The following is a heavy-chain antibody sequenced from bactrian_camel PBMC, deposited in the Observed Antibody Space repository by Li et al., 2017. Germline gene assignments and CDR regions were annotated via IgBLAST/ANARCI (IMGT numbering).Heavy chain of an antibody. J-gene: IGHJ4*01. Sequence: QVQLVESGGGSVQAGGSPTLSCSASTPVACMGWFRQVPGKDPQEVALMNTEGHRRYSPSVEGRFTISQDSAKNTLFLQMDSLKPEDTAMCYCAFNTFCGSSNWGARASYAYWGQGTQVTVS. CDR2: MNTEGHR. D-gene: IGHD5*01. CDR3: AFNTFCGSSNWGARASYAY. CDR1: TPVAC. V-gene: IGHV3S53*01.